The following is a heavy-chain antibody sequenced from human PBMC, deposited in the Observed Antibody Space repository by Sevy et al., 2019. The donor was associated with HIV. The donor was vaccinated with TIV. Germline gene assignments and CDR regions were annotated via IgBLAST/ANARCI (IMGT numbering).Heavy chain of an antibody. CDR1: RFTFSDYA. Sequence: GGSLRLSCAASRFTFSDYAMAWVRQAPGKGLEWVSGIGNGGGGSNYADSVRGRFTVSRDNSKDTLYLQMNNLGSDDTAVYYCAKVQGAVALNDAFDIWGQGTMVTVSS. CDR3: AKVQGAVALNDAFDI. D-gene: IGHD6-19*01. V-gene: IGHV3-23*01. J-gene: IGHJ3*02. CDR2: IGNGGGGS.